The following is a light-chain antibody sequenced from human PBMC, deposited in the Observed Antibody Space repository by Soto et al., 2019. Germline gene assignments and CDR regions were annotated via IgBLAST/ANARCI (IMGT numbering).Light chain of an antibody. CDR2: DAS. CDR1: RSVGNNY. CDR3: QQYAYSPLN. V-gene: IGKV3-20*01. J-gene: IGKJ4*01. Sequence: IMWVESAGSLSLAPGERATRSCRASRSVGNNYLAWYQQRPGQAPNLLIYDASSRATGIPDRISGSGSGTDFTLTITRLEPEDSAMYYCQQYAYSPLNFGGGTKVDIK.